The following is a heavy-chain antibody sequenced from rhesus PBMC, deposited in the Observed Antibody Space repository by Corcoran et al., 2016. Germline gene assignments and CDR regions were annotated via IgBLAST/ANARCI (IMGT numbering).Heavy chain of an antibody. V-gene: IGHV3-116*02. CDR2: MKNKSKGGTA. CDR3: ATQEYSWNDQPFDY. D-gene: IGHD1-14*01. CDR1: GFTFSNYY. Sequence: EVRLVESGGGLVQPGGSLRLSCAASGFTFSNYYMSWVRQAPGKGPEWVGFMKNKSKGGTAEYGESVKGRFTISRDDSKSIASLQMNSLKTEDTAVYYCATQEYSWNDQPFDYWGQGVLVTVSS. J-gene: IGHJ4*01.